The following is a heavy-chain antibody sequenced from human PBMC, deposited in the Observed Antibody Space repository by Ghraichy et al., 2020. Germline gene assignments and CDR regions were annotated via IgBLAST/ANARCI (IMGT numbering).Heavy chain of an antibody. D-gene: IGHD2-15*01. CDR2: IYYSGST. CDR1: GGSISSGGYY. Sequence: TLSLTCTVSGGSISSGGYYWSWIRQHPGKGLEWIGYIYYSGSTYYNPSLKSRVTISVDTSKNQFSLKLSSVTAADTAVYYCAKGYCSGGSCYWYYFDYWGQGTLVTVSS. V-gene: IGHV4-31*03. J-gene: IGHJ4*02. CDR3: AKGYCSGGSCYWYYFDY.